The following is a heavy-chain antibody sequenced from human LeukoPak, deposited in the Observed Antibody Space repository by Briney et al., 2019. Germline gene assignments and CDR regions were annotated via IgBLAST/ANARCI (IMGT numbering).Heavy chain of an antibody. CDR3: AKGYYGSGSPYDY. Sequence: GGSLRLSCVASGFSFSNFAMHWVRQAPGKGLEWVSAISGSGGSTYYADSVKGRFTISRDNSKNTLYLQMNSLRAEDTAVYYCAKGYYGSGSPYDYWGQGTLVTVSS. V-gene: IGHV3-23*01. CDR1: GFSFSNFA. CDR2: ISGSGGST. J-gene: IGHJ4*02. D-gene: IGHD3-10*01.